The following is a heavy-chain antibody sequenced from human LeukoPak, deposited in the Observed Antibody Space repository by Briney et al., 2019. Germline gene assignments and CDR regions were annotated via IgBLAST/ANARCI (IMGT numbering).Heavy chain of an antibody. J-gene: IGHJ4*02. Sequence: ASVKVSCKASGYTFTSYGISWVRQAPGQGLEWMGWISAYNGNTNYAQKFQGRVTITADESTSTAYMELSSLRSEDTAVYYCARGITMIVVDWGQGTLVTVSS. V-gene: IGHV1-18*01. D-gene: IGHD3-22*01. CDR2: ISAYNGNT. CDR3: ARGITMIVVD. CDR1: GYTFTSYG.